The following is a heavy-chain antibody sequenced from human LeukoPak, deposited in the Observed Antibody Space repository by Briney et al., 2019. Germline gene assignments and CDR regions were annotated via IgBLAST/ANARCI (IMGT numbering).Heavy chain of an antibody. J-gene: IGHJ6*03. CDR1: GFTFSSYG. Sequence: PGGSLRLSCAASGFTFSSYGMHWVRQAPGKGLEGVAVIWYDGSNKYYADSVKGRFTISRDNSKNTLYLQMNSLRAEDTAVYYCARGTTVYYYYYYMDVWGKGTTVTVSS. V-gene: IGHV3-33*01. CDR2: IWYDGSNK. D-gene: IGHD4-11*01. CDR3: ARGTTVYYYYYYMDV.